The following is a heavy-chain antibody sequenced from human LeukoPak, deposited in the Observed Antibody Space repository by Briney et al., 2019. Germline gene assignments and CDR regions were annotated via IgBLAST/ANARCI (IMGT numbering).Heavy chain of an antibody. CDR2: INHSGST. CDR3: ARGLYYDSSGYYNY. CDR1: GGSFSGYY. Sequence: SETLSLTCAVYGGSFSGYYWSWIRQPPGNGLEWIGEINHSGSTNYNPSLKSRVTISVDTSKNQFSLKLSSVTAADTAVYYCARGLYYDSSGYYNYWGQGTLVTVSS. D-gene: IGHD3-22*01. J-gene: IGHJ4*02. V-gene: IGHV4-34*01.